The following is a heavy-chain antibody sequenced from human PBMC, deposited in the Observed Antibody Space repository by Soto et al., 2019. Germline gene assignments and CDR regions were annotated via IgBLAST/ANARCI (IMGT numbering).Heavy chain of an antibody. V-gene: IGHV3-23*01. CDR3: AKDLPDPGYY. CDR2: ISSRGGST. J-gene: IGHJ4*02. CDR1: GFTFSSYA. Sequence: EVQLLESGGGLVQPGGSLRLSCAASGFTFSSYAMSWVRQAPGKGLEWVSVISSRGGSTYYADSVKGRFTISRDNAKNTLYLQMNSLRAEDTAVYYCAKDLPDPGYYWGQGTLVTVSS.